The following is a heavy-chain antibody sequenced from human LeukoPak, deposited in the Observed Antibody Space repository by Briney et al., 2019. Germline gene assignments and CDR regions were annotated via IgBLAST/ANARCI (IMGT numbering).Heavy chain of an antibody. V-gene: IGHV4-34*01. CDR3: ASSVGSTDY. CDR2: INHRGGT. CDR1: GGSISDNY. Sequence: SETLSLTCTVSGGSISDNYWTWIRQPPGKGLEWIGEINHRGGTNHNPSLKSRVTLSVDTSKHQFSLKLTSVTAADAAVYYCASSVGSTDYWGQGTLVTVSS. D-gene: IGHD1-26*01. J-gene: IGHJ4*02.